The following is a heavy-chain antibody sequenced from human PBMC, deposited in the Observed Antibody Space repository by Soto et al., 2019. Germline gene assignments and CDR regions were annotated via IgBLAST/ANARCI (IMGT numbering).Heavy chain of an antibody. Sequence: SETLSLTCTVSGGSISSNYWSWIRQPPGKGLEWIGYISYSGSTNYNPSLKSRVTISVDTSKNQFSLKLSSVTAADTAVYYCATGYCSGGPCYPGGVDHWGRGTLVTVSS. V-gene: IGHV4-59*08. D-gene: IGHD2-15*01. CDR1: GGSISSNY. J-gene: IGHJ4*02. CDR2: ISYSGST. CDR3: ATGYCSGGPCYPGGVDH.